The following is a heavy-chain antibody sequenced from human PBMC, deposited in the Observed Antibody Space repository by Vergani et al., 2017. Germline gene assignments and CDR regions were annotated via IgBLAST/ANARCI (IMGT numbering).Heavy chain of an antibody. CDR2: IYTSGST. D-gene: IGHD4-11*01. J-gene: IGHJ6*03. CDR1: GGSISSSNSY. V-gene: IGHV4-61*02. CDR3: ARELYDYSNYYYYMDV. Sequence: QMQLQESGPGLVKPSQTLSLTCTVSGGSISSSNSYWSWIRQPAGKGLEWIGRIYTSGSTNYNPSLKSRVTISVDTSKNQFSLKLNSVTAADTAVYYCARELYDYSNYYYYMDVWGKGTTVTVSS.